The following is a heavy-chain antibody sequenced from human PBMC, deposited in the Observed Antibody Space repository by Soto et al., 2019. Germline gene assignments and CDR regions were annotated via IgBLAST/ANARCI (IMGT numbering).Heavy chain of an antibody. CDR2: ISSSSSTQ. D-gene: IGHD2-15*01. Sequence: EVQVVESGGGLVQPGGSLRLSCAASGFTFSSYSMNWVRQAPGKGLEWVSYISSSSSTQFYADSVKGRFTISRDNARNSLYLQMNSLRAGDTAVYYCARDIDGGGRGTLVTVSS. V-gene: IGHV3-48*01. CDR3: ARDIDG. CDR1: GFTFSSYS. J-gene: IGHJ4*02.